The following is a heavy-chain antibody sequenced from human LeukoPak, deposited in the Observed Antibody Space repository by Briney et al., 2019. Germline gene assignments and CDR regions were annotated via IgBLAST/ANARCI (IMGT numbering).Heavy chain of an antibody. D-gene: IGHD3-3*01. CDR1: GGSFSGYY. Sequence: SETLSLTCAVYGGSFSGYYWSWIRQPPGKGLEWIGEINHSGSTNYNPSLKSRVTISVDTSKNQFSLKLSSVTAADTAVYYCARGRGIWSGTAKDCWGQGTLVTVSS. CDR2: INHSGST. V-gene: IGHV4-34*01. CDR3: ARGRGIWSGTAKDC. J-gene: IGHJ4*02.